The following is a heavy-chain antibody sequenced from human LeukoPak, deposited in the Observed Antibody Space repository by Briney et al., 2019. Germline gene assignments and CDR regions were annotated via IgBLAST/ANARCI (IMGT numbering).Heavy chain of an antibody. Sequence: SETLSLTCAVYGGSFSGYYWSWIRQPPGKGLEWIAYIYHTGSTDSNPSLKSRVTISLDTSKNQFSLKLSSVTAADTAVYYCARRWVYDKRAFDAWGQGTMVTVSS. CDR2: IYHTGST. CDR3: ARRWVYDKRAFDA. D-gene: IGHD3-16*01. V-gene: IGHV4-59*08. J-gene: IGHJ3*01. CDR1: GGSFSGYY.